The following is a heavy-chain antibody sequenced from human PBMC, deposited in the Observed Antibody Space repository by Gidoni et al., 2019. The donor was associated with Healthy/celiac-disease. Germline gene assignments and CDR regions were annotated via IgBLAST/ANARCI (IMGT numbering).Heavy chain of an antibody. CDR3: ARDLVVVTAHGKYWYFDL. CDR2: LYTSGST. V-gene: IGHV4-61*02. CDR1: GGSISSGSDY. D-gene: IGHD2-21*02. Sequence: QVQLQESGPGLVKPSQTLSRTCTGAGGSISSGSDYWSWIRQPAGKGLEWIGRLYTSGSTNYNPSHKSRVTISVDTSKNQFSLKLSSVTAADTAVYYCARDLVVVTAHGKYWYFDLWGRGTLVTVSS. J-gene: IGHJ2*01.